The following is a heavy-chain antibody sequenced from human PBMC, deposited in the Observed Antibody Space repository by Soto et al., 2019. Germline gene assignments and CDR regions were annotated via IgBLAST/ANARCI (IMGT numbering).Heavy chain of an antibody. Sequence: SVKVSCKASGGTFSSYAISWVRQAPGQGLEWMGGIIPIFGTANYAQKFQGRVTITADESTSTAYMELSSLRSEDTAVYYCAREGAAAVHYNYYGMDVWGQGTTVTVS. V-gene: IGHV1-69*13. CDR3: AREGAAAVHYNYYGMDV. J-gene: IGHJ6*02. CDR2: IIPIFGTA. CDR1: GGTFSSYA. D-gene: IGHD6-13*01.